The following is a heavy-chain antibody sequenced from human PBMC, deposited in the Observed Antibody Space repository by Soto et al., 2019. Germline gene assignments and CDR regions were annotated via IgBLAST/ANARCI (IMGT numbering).Heavy chain of an antibody. D-gene: IGHD6-19*01. Sequence: QVQLVQSGAEEKKPGASVKVSCKASGYTFTGYAMHWVRQAPGQRLEWMGWINAGNGNTKYSQKFQGRVTITRDTSASTAYMELISLRSEDTALYYCARTVAVAADFDYWGQGTLVTVSS. CDR1: GYTFTGYA. CDR2: INAGNGNT. V-gene: IGHV1-3*05. CDR3: ARTVAVAADFDY. J-gene: IGHJ4*02.